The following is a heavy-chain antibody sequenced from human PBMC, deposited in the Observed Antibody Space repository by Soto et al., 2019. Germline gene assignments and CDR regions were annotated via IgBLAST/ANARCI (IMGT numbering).Heavy chain of an antibody. Sequence: EVQLVESGGGFVKPGGSLRLSCATSGFTFSKAWVGWVRQAPGKGLEWVGRIMSKTDGGTTDYAAPVKGRFTISRDDSKSTLYLQMNSLKTEDTAFYYCTTDIGMSPYSFDYWGQGTLVTVSS. CDR3: TTDIGMSPYSFDY. J-gene: IGHJ4*02. CDR1: GFTFSKAW. D-gene: IGHD1-1*01. CDR2: IMSKTDGGTT. V-gene: IGHV3-15*01.